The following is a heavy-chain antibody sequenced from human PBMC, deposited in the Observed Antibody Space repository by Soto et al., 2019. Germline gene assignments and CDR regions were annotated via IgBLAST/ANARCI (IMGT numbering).Heavy chain of an antibody. D-gene: IGHD5-18*01. J-gene: IGHJ4*02. V-gene: IGHV2-70*01. CDR1: GFSLSTSGMC. Sequence: SGPTLVNPTHTLTLTCTLSGFSLSTSGMCVSWIRQPPGKALEWLALIDWDDDKYYSTSLKTRLTISKDTSKNQVVLTMTNMDPVDTATYYCARISGYSYGNTDYFDYWGQGTLVTVSS. CDR3: ARISGYSYGNTDYFDY. CDR2: IDWDDDK.